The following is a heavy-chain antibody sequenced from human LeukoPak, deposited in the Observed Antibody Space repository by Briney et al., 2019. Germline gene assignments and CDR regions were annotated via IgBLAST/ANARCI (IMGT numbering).Heavy chain of an antibody. V-gene: IGHV3-74*01. J-gene: IGHJ4*02. D-gene: IGHD1-1*01. CDR3: ARTTLETQYFDR. CDR2: LNSYRSIT. Sequence: GGSLRLSCAASGFNLSSYYMDWVRHGTGKGLVWVSRLNSYRSITNYAASVNGRFTISRHDAKNTLYFQMTSLRVEDAAVYYCARTTLETQYFDRWGQGTLVTVSS. CDR1: GFNLSSYY.